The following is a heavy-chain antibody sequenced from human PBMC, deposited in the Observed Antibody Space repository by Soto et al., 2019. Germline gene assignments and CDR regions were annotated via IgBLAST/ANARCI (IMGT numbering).Heavy chain of an antibody. CDR1: GFTFSTYG. CDR3: AKDPHPSVGSAWYRSPTFDQ. Sequence: PGGSLRLSCAASGFTFSTYGMYWVRQAPGKGLEWVAFVSYDGSNKYYGDSVKGRFTISRDNSKNTLYLQMNSLRAEDTALYYCAKDPHPSVGSAWYRSPTFDQWAQRTLVTFSS. CDR2: VSYDGSNK. D-gene: IGHD6-19*01. V-gene: IGHV3-30*18. J-gene: IGHJ4*02.